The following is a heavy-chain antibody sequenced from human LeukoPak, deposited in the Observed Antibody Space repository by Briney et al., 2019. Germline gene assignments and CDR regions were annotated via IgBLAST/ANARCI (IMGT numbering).Heavy chain of an antibody. D-gene: IGHD2-15*01. CDR1: GFPFSSYA. J-gene: IGHJ6*02. CDR2: ISDSGGST. V-gene: IGHV3-64D*09. Sequence: HPGGSLRLSCSASGFPFSSYAMHWVRQAPGKGLEYVSAISDSGGSTYYADSAKGRFTISRDNSKNTLYLQMSSLRAEDTAVYFCVRGYSFGPYGMDVWGQGTTVTVSS. CDR3: VRGYSFGPYGMDV.